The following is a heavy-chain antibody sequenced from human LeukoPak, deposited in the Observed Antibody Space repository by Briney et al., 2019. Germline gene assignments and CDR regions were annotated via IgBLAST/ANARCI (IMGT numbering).Heavy chain of an antibody. J-gene: IGHJ4*02. V-gene: IGHV3-9*01. Sequence: GGSLRLSCAASGFTFSSYWMHWVRQAPGKGLEWVSGISWNSGSIGYADSVKGRFTISRDNAKNSLYLQMNSLRAEDTALYYCAKDHYGSGSYYNDGFDYWGQGTLVTVSS. CDR3: AKDHYGSGSYYNDGFDY. D-gene: IGHD3-10*01. CDR2: ISWNSGSI. CDR1: GFTFSSYW.